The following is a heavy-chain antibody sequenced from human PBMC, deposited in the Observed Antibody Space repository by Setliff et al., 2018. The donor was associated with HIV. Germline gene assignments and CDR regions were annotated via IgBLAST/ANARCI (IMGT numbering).Heavy chain of an antibody. CDR1: GGSIISGDHY. CDR2: IYYSGST. V-gene: IGHV4-30-4*08. D-gene: IGHD5-18*01. J-gene: IGHJ4*02. Sequence: PSETLSLTCTVSGGSIISGDHYWSWIRQPPGKGLEWIDYIYYSGSTYYNPSLTSRVTISVDTSKNQLSLKLSTVTAADTAVYYCAREKRVGYGHGAYDYWGQGTLVTVSS. CDR3: AREKRVGYGHGAYDY.